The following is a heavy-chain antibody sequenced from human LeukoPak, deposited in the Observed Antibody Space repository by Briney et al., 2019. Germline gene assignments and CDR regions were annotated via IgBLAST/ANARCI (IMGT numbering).Heavy chain of an antibody. D-gene: IGHD5-18*01. CDR2: ISRSSSYI. CDR3: ARVVWGWDTAMPTPFDY. V-gene: IGHV3-21*01. J-gene: IGHJ4*02. Sequence: GGSLRLSCAASGFTLSSYSMNWVRQAPGKGLEWVSSISRSSSYIYYGDSVKGRFTISRDNAKNSLYLQMNSLRAEDTAVYYCARVVWGWDTAMPTPFDYWGQGTLVTVSS. CDR1: GFTLSSYS.